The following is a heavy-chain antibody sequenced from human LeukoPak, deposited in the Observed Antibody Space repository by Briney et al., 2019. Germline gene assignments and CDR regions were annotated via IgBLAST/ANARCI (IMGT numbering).Heavy chain of an antibody. J-gene: IGHJ3*02. Sequence: GGSLRLSCAASGFTFSSYGMNWVRQAPGKGLEWVSYISSSSSTIYYADSVKGRFTISRDNAKNSLYLQMNSLRAEDTAVYYCASSLVSSEKYCSGGSCYENHDAFDIWGQGTMVTVSS. D-gene: IGHD2-15*01. V-gene: IGHV3-48*04. CDR2: ISSSSSTI. CDR1: GFTFSSYG. CDR3: ASSLVSSEKYCSGGSCYENHDAFDI.